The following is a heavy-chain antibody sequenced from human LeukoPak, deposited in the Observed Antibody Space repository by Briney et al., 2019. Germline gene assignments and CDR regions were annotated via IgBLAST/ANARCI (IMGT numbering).Heavy chain of an antibody. V-gene: IGHV4-30-2*01. CDR2: IYHSGST. Sequence: PSETLSLTCAVSGGSISSGGYSWSWIRQPPGXXXEWIGYIYHSGSTYYNPSLKSRVTISVDRSKNQFSLKLSSVTAADTAVYYCARAYETMILTIWGQGTLVTVSS. D-gene: IGHD3-22*01. J-gene: IGHJ4*02. CDR1: GGSISSGGYS. CDR3: ARAYETMILTI.